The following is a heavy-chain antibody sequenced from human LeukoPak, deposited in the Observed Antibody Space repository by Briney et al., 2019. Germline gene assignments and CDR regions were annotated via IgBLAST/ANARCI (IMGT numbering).Heavy chain of an antibody. CDR2: ISTRSTYI. CDR3: ARESGYPDY. D-gene: IGHD3-22*01. J-gene: IGHJ4*02. CDR1: GFTFSDYY. V-gene: IGHV3-11*06. Sequence: GGSLRLSCAASGFTFSDYYMSWIRQAPGKGLEWVSYISTRSTYINYVDSVKGRFTISRDDAKNTLYLQMNSLRAEDTAVYYCARESGYPDYWGQGTLVTVSS.